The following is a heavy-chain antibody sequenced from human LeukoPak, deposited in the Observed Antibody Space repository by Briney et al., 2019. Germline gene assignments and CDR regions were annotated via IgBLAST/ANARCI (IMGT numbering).Heavy chain of an antibody. D-gene: IGHD2-2*01. CDR1: GFTYSSHA. V-gene: IGHV3-23*01. CDR3: AKVTSWSFT. CDR2: ISGSGGNT. J-gene: IGHJ5*02. Sequence: GGSLRLSCAASGFTYSSHAMSWARQAPGKGLEWVSVISGSGGNTYYADSVKGRFTISRDNSKDTLFLQMNSLRAEDTAVYYCAKVTSWSFTWGQGALVTVSS.